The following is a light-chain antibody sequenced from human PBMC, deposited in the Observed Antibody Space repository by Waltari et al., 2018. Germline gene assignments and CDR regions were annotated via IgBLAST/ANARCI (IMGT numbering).Light chain of an antibody. J-gene: IGLJ3*02. CDR1: NRAFGLFIL. V-gene: IGLV2-23*02. CDR3: CSYAGRTWV. Sequence: HSSLTQPAPVSGSPALSSTLSGTLPNRAFGLFILVSCYRQHPVKAPKLMIFEVKQRPSGVSNRFSGSKSGNTASLTISGLQAEDEADYSCCSYAGRTWVFGGGTKLTVL. CDR2: EVK.